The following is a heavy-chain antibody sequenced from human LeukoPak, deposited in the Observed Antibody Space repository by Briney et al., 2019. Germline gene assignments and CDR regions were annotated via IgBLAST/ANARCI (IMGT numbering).Heavy chain of an antibody. CDR1: GGSISSSSYS. CDR3: ARLDPLYYYDSSGYFYFDY. CDR2: IYYSGST. V-gene: IGHV4-39*01. D-gene: IGHD3-22*01. J-gene: IGHJ4*02. Sequence: PSETPSLTCTVSGGSISSSSYSWGWIRQPPGKGLEWIGSIYYSGSTYYNPSLKSRVTISVDTSKNQFSLKLSSVTAADTAVYYCARLDPLYYYDSSGYFYFDYWGQGTLVTVSS.